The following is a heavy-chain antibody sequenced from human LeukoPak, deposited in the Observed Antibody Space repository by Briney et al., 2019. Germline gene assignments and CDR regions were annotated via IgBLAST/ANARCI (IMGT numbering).Heavy chain of an antibody. CDR1: GFTFSSYW. CDR2: INHNGNVN. J-gene: IGHJ6*02. Sequence: GGSLRLSCAASGFTFSSYWMNWARQAPGKGLGWVASINHNGNVNYYVDSVKGRFTISRDNSTNTLYLQMNSLRAEDTAVYYCARDTDMYSRSMDVWGQGTTVTVSS. CDR3: ARDTDMYSRSMDV. V-gene: IGHV3-7*01. D-gene: IGHD6-13*01.